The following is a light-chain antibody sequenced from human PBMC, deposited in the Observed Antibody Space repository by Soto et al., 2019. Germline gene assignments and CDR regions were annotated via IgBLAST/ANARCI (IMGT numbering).Light chain of an antibody. J-gene: IGKJ2*01. CDR2: GAS. V-gene: IGKV3-20*01. CDR1: QVIGSRY. CDR3: YQFGNSIPHT. Sequence: EIVMTQSPGTLSLSPGERATISCRASQVIGSRYLAWYHQKSGQATRLLICGASSRATGIPDRFSGSGCGTDFTLTISRLEPEDFGVYFCYQFGNSIPHTFGQGTKLEIK.